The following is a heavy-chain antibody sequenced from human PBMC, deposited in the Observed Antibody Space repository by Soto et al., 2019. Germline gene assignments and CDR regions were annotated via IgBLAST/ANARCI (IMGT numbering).Heavy chain of an antibody. CDR2: ISSGSSTI. CDR3: VRDRAVAGYVYDY. D-gene: IGHD6-19*01. CDR1: GFTFSSYS. Sequence: EVQLVESGGGLVQPGGSLRISCAASGFTFSSYSMNWVRQAPGKGREWVSYISSGSSTIYYADSVKGRFSISRGNDKNSMSLQMNNLRDEDTAVYYCVRDRAVAGYVYDYWGQGIQVTVSS. J-gene: IGHJ4*02. V-gene: IGHV3-48*02.